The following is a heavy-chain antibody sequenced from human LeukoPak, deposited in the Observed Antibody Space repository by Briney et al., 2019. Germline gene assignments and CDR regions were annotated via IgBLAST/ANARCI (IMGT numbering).Heavy chain of an antibody. CDR2: IKQDGSEK. Sequence: PGGSLRLSCAASGFTFSIYWMSWVRQAPGKGLEWVANIKQDGSEKYYVDSVKGRFTISRDNAKNSLYLQMNSLRAEDTAVYYCAADGYSSGCFDYWGQGTLVTVSS. J-gene: IGHJ4*02. D-gene: IGHD6-19*01. V-gene: IGHV3-7*01. CDR3: AADGYSSGCFDY. CDR1: GFTFSIYW.